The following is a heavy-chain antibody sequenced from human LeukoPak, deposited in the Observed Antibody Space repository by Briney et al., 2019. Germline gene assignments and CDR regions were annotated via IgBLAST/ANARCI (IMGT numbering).Heavy chain of an antibody. V-gene: IGHV3-23*01. Sequence: PWGSLRLSCAASGFTFSNYAMSWVRQAPGKGLEWVSGISVGGGSTYYADSVKGRFTISRDNSKNALFLQMNGLRPEDTAVYYCARDTDRTSSRYFDYWGQGTLVTVSS. J-gene: IGHJ4*02. CDR3: ARDTDRTSSRYFDY. D-gene: IGHD6-6*01. CDR1: GFTFSNYA. CDR2: ISVGGGST.